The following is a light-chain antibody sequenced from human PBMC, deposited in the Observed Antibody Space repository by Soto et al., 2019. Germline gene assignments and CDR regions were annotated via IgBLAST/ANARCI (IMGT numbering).Light chain of an antibody. Sequence: EIVLTQSPATLSLSPGERATLSCRASQSVSSYLAWYQQKPGQAPRLLIYDASNRATGIPARFSGSGSGTDFALTISSLEPEDFAVYYCQQYISLPWTFGQGTKVEIK. CDR3: QQYISLPWT. CDR1: QSVSSY. V-gene: IGKV3-11*01. CDR2: DAS. J-gene: IGKJ1*01.